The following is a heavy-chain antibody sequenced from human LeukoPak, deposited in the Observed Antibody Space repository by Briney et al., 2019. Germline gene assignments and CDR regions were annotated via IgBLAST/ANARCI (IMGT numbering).Heavy chain of an antibody. J-gene: IGHJ2*01. V-gene: IGHV3-53*01. Sequence: GGSLRLSCAASGFSVSLNYMNWVRQAPGKGLEWVSILYSGRDAYYADSVKGRFTISRDNAKNMLFLHMNNLRADDTAVYYCARVGDHFHWYLDLWGRGTLVTVSS. CDR2: LYSGRDA. D-gene: IGHD3-10*01. CDR1: GFSVSLNY. CDR3: ARVGDHFHWYLDL.